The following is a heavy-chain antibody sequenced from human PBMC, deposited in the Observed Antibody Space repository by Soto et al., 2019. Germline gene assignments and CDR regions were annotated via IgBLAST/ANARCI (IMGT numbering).Heavy chain of an antibody. CDR3: ASDRGGYDSGVDY. CDR2: IWYDGSNK. D-gene: IGHD5-12*01. CDR1: GFTFSSYG. J-gene: IGHJ4*02. V-gene: IGHV3-33*01. Sequence: QVQLVESGGGVVQPGRSLRLSCAASGFTFSSYGMHWVRQAPGKGLGWVAVIWYDGSNKYYADSVKGRFTISRDNSKNTLYLQMNSLRAEDTAVYYCASDRGGYDSGVDYWGQGTLVTVSS.